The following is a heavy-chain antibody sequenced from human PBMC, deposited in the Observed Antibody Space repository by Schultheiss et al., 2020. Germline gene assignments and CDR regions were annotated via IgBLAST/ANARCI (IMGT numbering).Heavy chain of an antibody. CDR3: ARYDAMTDFDY. V-gene: IGHV3-38*03. J-gene: IGHJ4*02. Sequence: ESLKISFAASGFTVSSNEMSWVRQAPGKGLEWVSSISGGSTYYADSVKGRFTISRDNAKNSLYLQMNSLRAEDTAVYYCARYDAMTDFDYWGQGTLVTVSS. CDR1: GFTVSSNE. CDR2: ISGGST.